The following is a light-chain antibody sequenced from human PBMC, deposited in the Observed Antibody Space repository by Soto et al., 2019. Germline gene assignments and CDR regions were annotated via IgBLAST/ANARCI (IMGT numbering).Light chain of an antibody. CDR3: CSYAGSYTYV. Sequence: QSALTQSRSVSGSPGQSVTISCTGTSSDVGGYNYVSWYQQHPGKAPKLMIYDVSKRPSGVPDRFSGSKSGNTASLTISGLQAEDEADYYCCSYAGSYTYVFGTGTKSPS. V-gene: IGLV2-11*01. CDR2: DVS. J-gene: IGLJ1*01. CDR1: SSDVGGYNY.